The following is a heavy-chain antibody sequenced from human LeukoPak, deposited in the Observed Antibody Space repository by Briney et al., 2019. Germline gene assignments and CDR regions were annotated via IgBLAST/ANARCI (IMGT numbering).Heavy chain of an antibody. Sequence: GGSLRLSRAASGFTVSSNYMSWVRQAPGKGLEWVSVIYSGGSTYYADSVKGRFTISRDNAKNSLYLQMNSLRAEDTAVYFCARSGYSSTWYLQNFELDYWGQGTLVTVSS. CDR3: ARSGYSSTWYLQNFELDY. J-gene: IGHJ4*02. D-gene: IGHD2-2*01. CDR1: GFTVSSNY. V-gene: IGHV3-53*01. CDR2: IYSGGST.